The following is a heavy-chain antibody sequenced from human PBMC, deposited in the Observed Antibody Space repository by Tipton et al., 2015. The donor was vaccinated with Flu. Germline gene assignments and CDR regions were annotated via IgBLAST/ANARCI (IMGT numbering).Heavy chain of an antibody. Sequence: TLSLTCTVSGGSISSSSYYWGWIRQPPGKGLEWIGSIYHSGSTYYNPSLKSRVTISVDTAKNQFSLELSSVTAADSAVYYCTRQVEAATRSSSWGQGTLVTVSS. CDR1: GGSISSSSYY. CDR3: TRQVEAATRSSS. CDR2: IYHSGST. V-gene: IGHV4-39*07. J-gene: IGHJ4*02. D-gene: IGHD2-15*01.